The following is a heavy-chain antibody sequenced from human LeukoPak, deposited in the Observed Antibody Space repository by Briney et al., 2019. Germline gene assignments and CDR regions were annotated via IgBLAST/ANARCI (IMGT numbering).Heavy chain of an antibody. D-gene: IGHD4-17*01. CDR3: ARDIFHWGDYGDSFDY. V-gene: IGHV1-18*01. J-gene: IGHJ4*02. Sequence: ASVKVSCKASGYTFTSYGISWVRQAPGQGLEWMGWISACNGNTNYAQKLQGRVTMTTDTSTSTAYMELRSLRSDDTAVYYCARDIFHWGDYGDSFDYWGQGTLVTVSS. CDR1: GYTFTSYG. CDR2: ISACNGNT.